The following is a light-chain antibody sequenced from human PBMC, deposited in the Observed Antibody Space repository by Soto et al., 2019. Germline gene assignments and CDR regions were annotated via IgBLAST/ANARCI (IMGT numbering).Light chain of an antibody. CDR3: QQYNNWPPMA. CDR2: GAS. J-gene: IGKJ1*01. CDR1: QSVGSN. V-gene: IGKV3-15*01. Sequence: EIVMTQYPATLSVSPGERATLSCRASQSVGSNLAWYKQKPGQAPRLLIYGASTRATGIPARFSGSGSGTEFTLTISSLQSEDFAVYYCQQYNNWPPMAFGQGTKVEIK.